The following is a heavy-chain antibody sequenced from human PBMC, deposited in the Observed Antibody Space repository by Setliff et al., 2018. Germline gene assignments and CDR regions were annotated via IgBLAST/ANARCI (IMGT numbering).Heavy chain of an antibody. Sequence: ASVKVSCKASGYTFTSYDINWVRQATGQGLEWMGWMNPNSGNTGYAQKFQGRVTMTRNTSITTAYMELSSLRSEDTAVYYCARGGSGIAAAGTGKTAFDIWGQGAIVTVSS. CDR1: GYTFTSYD. D-gene: IGHD6-13*01. V-gene: IGHV1-8*02. CDR2: MNPNSGNT. CDR3: ARGGSGIAAAGTGKTAFDI. J-gene: IGHJ3*02.